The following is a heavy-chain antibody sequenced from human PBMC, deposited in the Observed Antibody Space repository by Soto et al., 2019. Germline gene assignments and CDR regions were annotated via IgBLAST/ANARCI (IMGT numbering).Heavy chain of an antibody. Sequence: EVQLLESGGGLVQPGGSLRLSCAASGFTFSSYGMTWVRQAPRKGLEWVSFSSATGAGTYYADSVKGRFTISRDNSKNTLYLQMTSLRADDTAVYYCAKDRRAGGNYGLYSDFWGQGALVIVSS. D-gene: IGHD1-7*01. CDR1: GFTFSSYG. J-gene: IGHJ4*02. V-gene: IGHV3-23*01. CDR2: SSATGAGT. CDR3: AKDRRAGGNYGLYSDF.